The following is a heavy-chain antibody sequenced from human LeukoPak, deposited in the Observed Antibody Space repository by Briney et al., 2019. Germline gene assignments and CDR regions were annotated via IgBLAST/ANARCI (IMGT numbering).Heavy chain of an antibody. CDR3: ARGRVEVALFVGPQKRDGVTDAFDI. CDR2: INPNSGGT. V-gene: IGHV1-2*02. J-gene: IGHJ3*02. CDR1: GYTFTGNY. Sequence: ASVKLSPTPSGYTFTGNYMHSVRQAPGQGHEWMGWINPNSGGTNNAQKFQGRVTMTRDTSIRTAYMVLSRVRSDDMAVYYCARGRVEVALFVGPQKRDGVTDAFDIWGQGTMVTVSS. D-gene: IGHD6-19*01.